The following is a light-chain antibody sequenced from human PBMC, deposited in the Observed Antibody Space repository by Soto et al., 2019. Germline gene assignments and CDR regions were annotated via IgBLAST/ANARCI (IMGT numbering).Light chain of an antibody. CDR3: KQYKEWPPFT. CDR2: GAS. Sequence: EIVRTQSPAGLSVAPGGTATLSCRASQYVSNKVAWYQQKPGQAPSLLILGASTRATGVPARFSGSGSGTEFTLSISSLQSEDFAVYYCKQYKEWPPFTFGQGTRLEIK. CDR1: QYVSNK. V-gene: IGKV3-15*01. J-gene: IGKJ5*01.